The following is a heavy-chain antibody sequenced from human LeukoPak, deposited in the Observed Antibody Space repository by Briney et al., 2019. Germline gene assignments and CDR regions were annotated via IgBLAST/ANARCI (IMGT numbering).Heavy chain of an antibody. V-gene: IGHV6-1*01. D-gene: IGHD6-19*01. J-gene: IGHJ4*02. Sequence: SQTLSLTCAISGDSVSSNSAAWNWIRQSPSRGLGWLGRTYYRSKWYNDYAVSVKSRITINPDTSKNQFSLQLNSVTPEDTAVYYCARAARYSSGWSDFDYWGQGTLVTVSP. CDR3: ARAARYSSGWSDFDY. CDR2: TYYRSKWYN. CDR1: GDSVSSNSAA.